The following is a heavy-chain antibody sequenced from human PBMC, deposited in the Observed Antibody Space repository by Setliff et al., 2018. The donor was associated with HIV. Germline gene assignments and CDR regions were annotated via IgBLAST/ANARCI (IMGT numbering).Heavy chain of an antibody. CDR2: IYSSGTT. V-gene: IGHV4-59*08. J-gene: IGHJ6*04. Sequence: SETLSLTCTVSGDSINGYYWSWFRQPPGRGLEWIGYIYSSGTTKYNPSLKSRVTILVDTSKNQFSLKLSSVTAADTAVYYCARAHYYGSGFMDVWGRGTTVTVSS. D-gene: IGHD3-10*01. CDR1: GDSINGYY. CDR3: ARAHYYGSGFMDV.